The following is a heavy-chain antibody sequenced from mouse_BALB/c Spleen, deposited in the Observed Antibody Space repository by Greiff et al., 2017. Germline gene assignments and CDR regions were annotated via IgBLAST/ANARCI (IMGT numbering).Heavy chain of an antibody. CDR2: IYPGNSDT. J-gene: IGHJ4*01. Sequence: VQLKQSGTVLARPGASVKMSCKASGYTFTSYWMHWVKQRPGQGLEWIGAIYPGNSDTSYNQKFKGKAKLTAVTSTSTAYMELSSLTNEDSAVYYCTGTMITPYYAMDYWGQGTSVTVSS. CDR3: TGTMITPYYAMDY. V-gene: IGHV1-5*01. CDR1: GYTFTSYW. D-gene: IGHD2-4*01.